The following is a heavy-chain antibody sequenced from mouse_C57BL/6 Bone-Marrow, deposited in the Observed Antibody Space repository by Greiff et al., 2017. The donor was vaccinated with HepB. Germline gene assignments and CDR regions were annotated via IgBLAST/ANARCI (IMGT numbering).Heavy chain of an antibody. Sequence: EVQLQQSGPELVKPGASVKISCKASGYSFTGYYMNWVKQSPEKSLEWIGEINPSTGGTTYNQKFKAKATLTLDKSSRTAYMQLKILTSEDSAVYYCARGRLRVEGFAYWGQGTLVTVSA. CDR3: ARGRLRVEGFAY. V-gene: IGHV1-42*01. D-gene: IGHD2-4*01. CDR2: INPSTGGT. J-gene: IGHJ3*01. CDR1: GYSFTGYY.